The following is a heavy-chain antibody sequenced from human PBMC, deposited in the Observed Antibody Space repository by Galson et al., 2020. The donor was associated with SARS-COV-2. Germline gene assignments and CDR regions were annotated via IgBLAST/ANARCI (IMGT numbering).Heavy chain of an antibody. Sequence: ASVKVSCKASGYTFTGYYMHWVRQAPGQGLEWMGRINPNSGGTNYAQKFQGRVTMTRDTSISTAYMELSRLRSDDTAVYYCARDRMYYYDSSGTAPSGMDVWGQGTTVTVSS. CDR1: GYTFTGYY. V-gene: IGHV1-2*06. D-gene: IGHD3-22*01. J-gene: IGHJ6*02. CDR2: INPNSGGT. CDR3: ARDRMYYYDSSGTAPSGMDV.